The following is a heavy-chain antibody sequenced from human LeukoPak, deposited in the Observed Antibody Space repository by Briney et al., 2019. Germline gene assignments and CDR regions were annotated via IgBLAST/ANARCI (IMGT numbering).Heavy chain of an antibody. CDR1: GFTFDDYA. D-gene: IGHD6-13*01. V-gene: IGHV3-43D*03. CDR3: AKGFGSSWSGTDY. J-gene: IGHJ4*02. CDR2: ISWDGGST. Sequence: PGGSLRLSCAASGFTFDDYAMHWVRQAPGKGLEWVSLISWDGGSTYYADSVKGRFTISRDNSKNSLYLQMNSQRAEDTALYYCAKGFGSSWSGTDYWGQGTLVTVSS.